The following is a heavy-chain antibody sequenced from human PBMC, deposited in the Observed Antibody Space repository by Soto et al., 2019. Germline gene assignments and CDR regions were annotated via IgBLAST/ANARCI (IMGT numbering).Heavy chain of an antibody. V-gene: IGHV6-1*01. CDR1: GDSVSSNSAA. D-gene: IGHD3-10*01. CDR2: TYYRSKWYN. Sequence: SQTLSLTCAISGDSVSSNSAAWNWIRQSPSRGLEWLGRTYYRSKWYNDYAVSVKSRITINPDTSKNQFSLQLNSVTPEDTAVYYCAREGFTMVRGVIDYYYYYGMDVWGQGTTVTVSS. CDR3: AREGFTMVRGVIDYYYYYGMDV. J-gene: IGHJ6*02.